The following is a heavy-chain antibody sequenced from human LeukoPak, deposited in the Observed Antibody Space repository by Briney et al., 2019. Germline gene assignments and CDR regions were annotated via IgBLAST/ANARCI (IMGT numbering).Heavy chain of an antibody. CDR2: IYHSGST. J-gene: IGHJ4*02. D-gene: IGHD6-19*01. CDR3: ARGSSGWFDYYFDY. CDR1: GGSISSSNW. Sequence: SGTLSLTCAVSGGSISSSNWWSWVRQPPGKGLEWIGEIYHSGSTNYNPSLKSRVTISVDTSKNQFSLKLSSVTAADTAVYYCARGSSGWFDYYFDYWGQGTLVTVSS. V-gene: IGHV4-4*02.